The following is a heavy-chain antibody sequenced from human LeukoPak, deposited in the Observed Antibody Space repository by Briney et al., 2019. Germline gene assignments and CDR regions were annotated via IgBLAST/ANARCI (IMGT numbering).Heavy chain of an antibody. Sequence: GGSLRLSCAASGFTLSSNYMSWVRQAPGKGLEGVSVIYSGGSTYYADSVKGRFTISRDNCKNTLYLQMNSLRAEDTAVYYCARDLGSPAGVDYWGQGTLVTVSS. CDR3: ARDLGSPAGVDY. CDR1: GFTLSSNY. CDR2: IYSGGST. D-gene: IGHD1-26*01. J-gene: IGHJ4*02. V-gene: IGHV3-66*02.